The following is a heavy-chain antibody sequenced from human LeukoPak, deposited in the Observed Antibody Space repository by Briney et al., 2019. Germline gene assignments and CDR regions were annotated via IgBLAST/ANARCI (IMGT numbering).Heavy chain of an antibody. CDR3: ARILPTRVRGVIISASSDI. Sequence: ASVKVSCKASGYTFTGYAMNWVRQAPGQGLEWMGWINTNTGNPTYAQGFTGRFVFSLDTSVSTAYLQISSLKAEDTAVYYCARILPTRVRGVIISASSDIWGQGTMVTVSS. J-gene: IGHJ3*02. CDR1: GYTFTGYA. CDR2: INTNTGNP. V-gene: IGHV7-4-1*02. D-gene: IGHD3-10*02.